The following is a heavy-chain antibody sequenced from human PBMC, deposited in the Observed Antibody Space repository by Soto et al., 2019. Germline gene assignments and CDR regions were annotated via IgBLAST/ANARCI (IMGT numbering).Heavy chain of an antibody. V-gene: IGHV3-23*01. D-gene: IGHD6-6*01. J-gene: IGHJ4*02. CDR1: GFTYSSFA. CDR2: ISGSGGTT. Sequence: XGSLILSCSASGFTYSSFAMSWVRQAPGKGLEWVSAISGSGGTTYYADSVKGRFTISRDNSKNTLHLQMNSLRAEDTAVYYCAKDSSYGTEAFWGRGTLVTVSS. CDR3: AKDSSYGTEAF.